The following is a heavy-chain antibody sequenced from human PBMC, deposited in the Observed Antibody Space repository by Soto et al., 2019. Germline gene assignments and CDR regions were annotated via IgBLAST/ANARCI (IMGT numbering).Heavy chain of an antibody. J-gene: IGHJ6*02. Sequence: VASVKVSCKASGFTFTSSAVQWVRQARGQRLEWIGWIVVGSGNTNYAQKFQERVTITRDMSTSTAYMELSSLRSEDTAVYYCAADYGDYSYYYYYYGMDVWGQGTTVTVYS. V-gene: IGHV1-58*01. CDR3: AADYGDYSYYYYYYGMDV. CDR1: GFTFTSSA. CDR2: IVVGSGNT. D-gene: IGHD4-17*01.